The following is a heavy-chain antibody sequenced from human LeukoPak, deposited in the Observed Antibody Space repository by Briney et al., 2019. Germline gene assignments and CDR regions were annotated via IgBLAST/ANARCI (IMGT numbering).Heavy chain of an antibody. CDR2: ISYDGSNK. J-gene: IGHJ6*03. CDR3: ARDQPADYYYMDV. CDR1: GFTFSSYA. V-gene: IGHV3-30-3*01. Sequence: GGSLRLSCAASGFTFSSYAMHWVRQAPGEGLEWVAVISYDGSNKYYADSVKGRFTISRDNSKNTLYLQMNSLRAEDTAVYYCARDQPADYYYMDVWGKGTTVTVSS.